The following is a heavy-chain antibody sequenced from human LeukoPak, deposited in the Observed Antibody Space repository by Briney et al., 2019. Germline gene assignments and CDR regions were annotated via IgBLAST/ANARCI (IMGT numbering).Heavy chain of an antibody. CDR1: GFTFSNYK. J-gene: IGHJ4*02. V-gene: IGHV3-21*06. CDR2: ISSSSKYI. D-gene: IGHD6-13*01. CDR3: ARVSTAVSLAIDY. Sequence: GGSLRLSCAASGFTFSNYKMNWVRQAPGKGLEWVSVISSSSKYIYYADSVKGRFTISRDNAKNSLYLQMNSLRAEDTAVYYCARVSTAVSLAIDYWGQGTLVTVST.